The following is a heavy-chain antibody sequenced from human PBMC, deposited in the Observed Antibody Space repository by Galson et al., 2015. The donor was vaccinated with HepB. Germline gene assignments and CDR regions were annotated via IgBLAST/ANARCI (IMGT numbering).Heavy chain of an antibody. CDR3: AKRGADYYDSSGYYYYYYFDY. CDR2: ISGSGGST. D-gene: IGHD3-22*01. V-gene: IGHV3-23*01. Sequence: SLRLSCAASGFTFSSYAMSWVRQAPGKGLEWVSAISGSGGSTYYADSVKGRFTISRDNSKNTLYLQMNSLRAEDTAVYYCAKRGADYYDSSGYYYYYYFDYWGQGTLVTVSS. J-gene: IGHJ4*02. CDR1: GFTFSSYA.